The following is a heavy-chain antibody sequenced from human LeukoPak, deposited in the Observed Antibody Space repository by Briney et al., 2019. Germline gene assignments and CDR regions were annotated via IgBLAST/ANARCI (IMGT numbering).Heavy chain of an antibody. CDR3: ARVRSSGWFNFDY. V-gene: IGHV7-4-1*02. CDR1: GYTFTSYG. J-gene: IGHJ4*02. D-gene: IGHD6-19*01. Sequence: ASVKVSCKASGYTFTSYGISWVRQAPGQGLEWMGWINTNTGNPTYAQGFTGRFVFSLDTSVSTAYLQISSLKAEDTAVYYCARVRSSGWFNFDYWGQGTLVTVSS. CDR2: INTNTGNP.